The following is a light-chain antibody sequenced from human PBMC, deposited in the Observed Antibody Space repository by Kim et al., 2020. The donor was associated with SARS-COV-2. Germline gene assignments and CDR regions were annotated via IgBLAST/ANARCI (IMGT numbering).Light chain of an antibody. J-gene: IGKJ2*03. Sequence: ASVADMVTITCLASQIVFTFLNWYRQKPGKAPKLLISSASNLQSGVPPRFSGSGSGTDFTLTISSLQPEDFAYYYCEHSHNPPYSFAQGTTVDIK. CDR3: EHSHNPPYS. CDR1: QIVFTF. V-gene: IGKV1-39*01. CDR2: SAS.